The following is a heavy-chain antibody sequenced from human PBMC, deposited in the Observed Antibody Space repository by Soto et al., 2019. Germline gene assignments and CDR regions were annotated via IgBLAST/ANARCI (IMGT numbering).Heavy chain of an antibody. D-gene: IGHD5-12*01. CDR1: GGTFSSYA. V-gene: IGHV1-69*13. Sequence: SVKVSCKASGGTFSSYAISWLRQAPGQGLEWMGGIIPIFGTANYAQKFQGRVTITADESTSTAYMELSSLRSEDTAVYYCAREAVEMATIMGYWGQGTLVTVSS. CDR2: IIPIFGTA. CDR3: AREAVEMATIMGY. J-gene: IGHJ4*02.